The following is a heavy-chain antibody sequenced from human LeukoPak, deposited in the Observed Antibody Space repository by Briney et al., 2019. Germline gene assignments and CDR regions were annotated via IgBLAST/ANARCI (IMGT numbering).Heavy chain of an antibody. J-gene: IGHJ4*02. D-gene: IGHD3-16*01. CDR3: AKVPARGTFGGVTFDY. V-gene: IGHV3-23*01. CDR2: ISGSGGST. Sequence: PGGSLRLSCAASGFTFSSYAMSWVRQAPGKGLEWVSAISGSGGSTYYADSVKGRFTISRDNSKNTLYLQMNSLRAEDTAVYYCAKVPARGTFGGVTFDYWGQGTLVTVSS. CDR1: GFTFSSYA.